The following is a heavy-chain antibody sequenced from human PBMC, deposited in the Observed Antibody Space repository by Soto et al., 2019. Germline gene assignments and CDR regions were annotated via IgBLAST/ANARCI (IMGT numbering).Heavy chain of an antibody. CDR2: ISYDGSNK. J-gene: IGHJ6*02. CDR3: AKDRGDEDGRESYYYYGMDV. CDR1: GFTFSSFG. Sequence: PGGSLRLSCAASGFTFSSFGMHWVRQAPGKGLEWVAVISYDGSNKYYADSVKGRFTISRDNSKNTLYLQMNSLRAEDTAVYYCAKDRGDEDGRESYYYYGMDVWGQGTTVTVSS. D-gene: IGHD3-10*01. V-gene: IGHV3-30*18.